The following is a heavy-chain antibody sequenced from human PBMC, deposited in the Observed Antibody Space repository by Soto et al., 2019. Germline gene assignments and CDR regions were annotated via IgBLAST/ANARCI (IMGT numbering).Heavy chain of an antibody. D-gene: IGHD5-18*01. CDR3: ATRGSYGYEPLKD. CDR1: GGTFSSYA. CDR2: IIPIFGTA. V-gene: IGHV1-69*01. J-gene: IGHJ4*02. Sequence: QVQLVQSGAEVKKPGSSVKVSCTASGGTFSSYAISWVRQAPGQGLEWMGGIIPIFGTANYAQKFQGRVTITADESTSTAYMELSSLGSEDTAVDYCATRGSYGYEPLKDWGQGTMVTVSS.